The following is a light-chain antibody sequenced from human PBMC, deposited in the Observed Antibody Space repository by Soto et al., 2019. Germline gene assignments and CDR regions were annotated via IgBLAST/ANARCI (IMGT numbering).Light chain of an antibody. Sequence: DIQLTQSPSFLSASVGDRVTITCRASQGIAGSLAWYQQKPGKPPKLLIYAESTLQSGVPSRFSGSGSGTRGTLTISSLQPEDFATYYCQQYSDYSAHGLTFGGGTKVAIK. V-gene: IGKV1-9*01. J-gene: IGKJ4*01. CDR2: AES. CDR3: QQYSDYSAHGLT. CDR1: QGIAGS.